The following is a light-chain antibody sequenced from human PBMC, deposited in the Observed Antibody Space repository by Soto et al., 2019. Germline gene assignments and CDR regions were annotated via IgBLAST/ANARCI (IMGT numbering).Light chain of an antibody. Sequence: IVLTQSPGTLSLSPGERATLSCRASQSVSSSHLAWYQHKPGQAPRLLIYAASSRATGSPDRFSGGGSGTDFTLTISSLEPEDFAVYYCQQRSSWPATFGPGTKVDI. CDR2: AAS. CDR1: QSVSSSH. V-gene: IGKV3D-20*02. CDR3: QQRSSWPAT. J-gene: IGKJ3*01.